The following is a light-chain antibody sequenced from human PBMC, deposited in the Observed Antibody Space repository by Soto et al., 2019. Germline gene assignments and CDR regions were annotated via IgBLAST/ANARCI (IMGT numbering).Light chain of an antibody. Sequence: EIVLTQSPGTLSLSPGERATLSCRASQSVSSSYLAWYQQKPGQAPRLLIYGASSRATGIPDRFSGSGSGTEFTLTISRLEPEDFAVYYCQQYGSSPTGTFRQGTKVEIK. CDR2: GAS. J-gene: IGKJ1*01. V-gene: IGKV3-20*01. CDR1: QSVSSSY. CDR3: QQYGSSPTGT.